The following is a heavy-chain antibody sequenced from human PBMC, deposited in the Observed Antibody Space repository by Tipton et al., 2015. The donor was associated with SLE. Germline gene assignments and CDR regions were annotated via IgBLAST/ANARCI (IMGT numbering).Heavy chain of an antibody. CDR2: ISYSGST. V-gene: IGHV4-39*07. J-gene: IGHJ5*02. CDR1: GGSISSSNYY. D-gene: IGHD1-26*01. CDR3: ARDRGWELQKYIWLDP. Sequence: TLSLTCTVSGGSISSSNYYWGWIRQPPGKGLEWIGSISYSGSTYYNPSLKSRVTISLDTSKNQFSLRLSSVTAADTAVYYCARDRGWELQKYIWLDPWGRGTLVTVSS.